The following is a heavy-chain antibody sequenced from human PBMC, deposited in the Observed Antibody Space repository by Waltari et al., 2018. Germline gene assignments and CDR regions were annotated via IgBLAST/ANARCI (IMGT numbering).Heavy chain of an antibody. V-gene: IGHV4-4*02. CDR3: VRGSSIAAAGSS. D-gene: IGHD6-25*01. CDR1: GDALRNSDW. CDR2: ISHSGNT. J-gene: IGHJ5*02. Sequence: QVQLQESGPGLVKPSGTLSLTCAVSGDALRNSDWWSWVRQPPGKGLEWIGEISHSGNTNYNPSLKSRLTMSVDKSKNQFSLKLSSVTAADTAVYYCVRGSSIAAAGSSWGQGTLVTVSS.